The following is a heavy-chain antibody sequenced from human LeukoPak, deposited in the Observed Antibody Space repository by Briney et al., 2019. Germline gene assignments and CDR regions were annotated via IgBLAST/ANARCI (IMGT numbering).Heavy chain of an antibody. D-gene: IGHD6-13*01. V-gene: IGHV3-20*04. Sequence: GGSLRLSCAASGFTFDDYGMSWVRQAPGKGLEWVSGINWNGGSTGYADSGKGRFTISRDNAKNSLYLQMNSLRAEDTALYYCVSLGQQEPPHWGQGTLVTVSS. CDR1: GFTFDDYG. CDR3: VSLGQQEPPH. J-gene: IGHJ4*02. CDR2: INWNGGST.